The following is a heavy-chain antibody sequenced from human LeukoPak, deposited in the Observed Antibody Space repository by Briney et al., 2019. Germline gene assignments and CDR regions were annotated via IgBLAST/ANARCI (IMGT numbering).Heavy chain of an antibody. CDR2: IYYSGST. CDR3: AGWGHLDAFDI. J-gene: IGHJ3*02. V-gene: IGHV4-59*12. Sequence: PSETLSLTCTVSGGSISSYYWSWIRQPPGKGLEWIGYIYYSGSTNYNPSLKSRVIISVDTSKNQFSLKLSSVTAADTAVYYCAGWGHLDAFDIWGQGTMVTVSS. D-gene: IGHD6-19*01. CDR1: GGSISSYY.